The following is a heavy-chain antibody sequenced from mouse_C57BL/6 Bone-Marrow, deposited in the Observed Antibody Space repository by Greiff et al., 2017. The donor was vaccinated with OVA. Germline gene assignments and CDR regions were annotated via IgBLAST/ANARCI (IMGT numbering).Heavy chain of an antibody. CDR2: IDPSDSET. V-gene: IGHV1-52*01. J-gene: IGHJ4*01. CDR1: GYTFTSYW. CDR3: AREFYYYGSGLYAMDY. D-gene: IGHD1-1*01. Sequence: VQLQQPGAELVRPGSSVKLSCKASGYTFTSYWMHWVKQRPIQGLEWIGNIDPSDSETHYNQKFKDKATLTVDKSSSTAYMQLSSLTSEDSAVYYCAREFYYYGSGLYAMDYWGQGTSVTVSS.